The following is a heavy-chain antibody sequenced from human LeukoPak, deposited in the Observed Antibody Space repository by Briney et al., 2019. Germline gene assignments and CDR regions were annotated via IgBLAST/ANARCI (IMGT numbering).Heavy chain of an antibody. Sequence: SETLSLTCAVYGGSISSYYWSWIRQPPGKGLEWIGYIYYSGSTNYNPSLKSRVTISVDTSKNQFSLKLSSVTAADTAVYYCAGGGSGWPTSVVVDYWGRGTLVTVSS. J-gene: IGHJ4*02. CDR3: AGGGSGWPTSVVVDY. CDR2: IYYSGST. V-gene: IGHV4-59*08. CDR1: GGSISSYY. D-gene: IGHD6-19*01.